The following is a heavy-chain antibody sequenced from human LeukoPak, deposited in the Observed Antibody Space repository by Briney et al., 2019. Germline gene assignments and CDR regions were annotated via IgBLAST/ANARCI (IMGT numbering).Heavy chain of an antibody. J-gene: IGHJ4*02. D-gene: IGHD3-9*01. CDR1: GYTFTGYC. CDR2: INPNSGGT. V-gene: IGHV1-2*02. Sequence: DSVKVSCKPSGYTFTGYCMHWVRQAPGQWLEWMGWINPNSGGTNYAQKFQGRVTMTRDTSISTAYMELSRLRSDDTAVYYCARDYDILTGYLFDYWGQGTLVTVSS. CDR3: ARDYDILTGYLFDY.